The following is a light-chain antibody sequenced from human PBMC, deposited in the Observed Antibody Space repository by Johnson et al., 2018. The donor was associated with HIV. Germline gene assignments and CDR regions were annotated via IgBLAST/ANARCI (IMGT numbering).Light chain of an antibody. J-gene: IGLJ1*01. CDR1: SSNIGNNY. CDR3: GTWDTSLGAFV. Sequence: QSVLTQPPSVSAAPGQKVTISCSGSSSNIGNNYVSWYQQLPGTAPKLLIYENNKRPLGIPDRFSGSKSGTSATLGITGLQTGDEADFYCGTWDTSLGAFVFGTGTKVTV. V-gene: IGLV1-51*02. CDR2: ENN.